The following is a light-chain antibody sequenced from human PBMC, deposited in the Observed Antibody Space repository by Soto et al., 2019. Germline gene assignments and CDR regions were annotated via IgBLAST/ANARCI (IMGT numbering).Light chain of an antibody. CDR3: QQYYSTPLT. Sequence: ESVISRSQKSLAVSRSERATINCKSSQSVLYSSNNKNYLAWYQQKPGQPPKLLIYWASTRESGVPDRFSGSGSGTDFTLTISSLQAEDVAVYYCQQYYSTPLTFGGGTKVDIK. CDR2: WAS. J-gene: IGKJ4*01. CDR1: QSVLYSSNNKNY. V-gene: IGKV4-1*01.